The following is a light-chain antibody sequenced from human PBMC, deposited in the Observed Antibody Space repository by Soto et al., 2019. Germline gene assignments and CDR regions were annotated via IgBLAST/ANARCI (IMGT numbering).Light chain of an antibody. CDR1: QSVRSSY. J-gene: IGKJ2*02. Sequence: EIELTQSPGTLSLSPGERATLSCRASQSVRSSYLAWYQQKPGQAPRLLIYVASSRATGIPDRFSGSGSGTDFTLTISRLEPEDFAVYYCQQYGSSPSTFGQGTKLEIK. CDR2: VAS. V-gene: IGKV3-20*01. CDR3: QQYGSSPST.